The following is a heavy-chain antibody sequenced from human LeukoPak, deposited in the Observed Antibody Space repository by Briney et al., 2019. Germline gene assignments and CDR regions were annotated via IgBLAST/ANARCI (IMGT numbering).Heavy chain of an antibody. CDR1: GGSFSGYY. V-gene: IGHV4-34*01. Sequence: SETLSLTCAVYGGSFSGYYWSWIRQPPGKGLEWIGEINHSGSTNYNPSLKSRVTISVDTSKNQFSLKLSSVTAADTAVYYCARGPDIVVVPAASVGDSSGYYYFDYWGQGTLVTVSS. CDR2: INHSGST. J-gene: IGHJ4*02. CDR3: ARGPDIVVVPAASVGDSSGYYYFDY. D-gene: IGHD2-2*01.